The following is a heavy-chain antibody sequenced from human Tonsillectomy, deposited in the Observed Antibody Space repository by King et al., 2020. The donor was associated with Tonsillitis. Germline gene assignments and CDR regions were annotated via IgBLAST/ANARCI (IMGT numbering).Heavy chain of an antibody. D-gene: IGHD3-9*01. V-gene: IGHV3-33*08. J-gene: IGHJ6*03. CDR3: ARGPLLRYFDWVGNDYYNYYYYMDV. CDR2: IWDDGSNK. CDR1: GFTFSNYG. Sequence: QLVQSGGGVVQPGRSLRLSCAVSGFTFSNYGMHWVRQAPGKGLEWVAVIWDDGSNKYYADSVKGRFTISRDNSKNTLYLQMNSLTAEDTAVYYCARGPLLRYFDWVGNDYYNYYYYMDVWGKGTTVTVSS.